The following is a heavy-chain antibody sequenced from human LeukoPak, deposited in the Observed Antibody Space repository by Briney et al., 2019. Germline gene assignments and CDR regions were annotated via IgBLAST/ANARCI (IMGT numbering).Heavy chain of an antibody. V-gene: IGHV4-4*02. J-gene: IGHJ4*02. CDR3: AREGYSGSYRGAYYFDY. CDR1: GGSISSSNW. CDR2: IYHSGST. Sequence: TSETLSLTCAVSGGSISSSNWWSWVRQPPGKGLEWIGEIYHSGSTNYNPSLKSRVTISVDKSKNQFSLKLSSVTAADTAVYYCAREGYSGSYRGAYYFDYWGQGTLVTVSS. D-gene: IGHD1-26*01.